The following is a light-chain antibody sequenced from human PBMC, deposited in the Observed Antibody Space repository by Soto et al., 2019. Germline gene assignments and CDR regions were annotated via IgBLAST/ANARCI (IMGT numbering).Light chain of an antibody. Sequence: VMTQSPASLSVSPGERATLSCRASESVSSNLAWYQQKPGQGPRLLIYGASTRATGIPARFSGSGSGTEFTLTISSLQPEDFATYYCQQLNSYPLTFGGGTKVEI. J-gene: IGKJ4*01. V-gene: IGKV3-15*01. CDR3: QQLNSYPLT. CDR1: ESVSSN. CDR2: GAS.